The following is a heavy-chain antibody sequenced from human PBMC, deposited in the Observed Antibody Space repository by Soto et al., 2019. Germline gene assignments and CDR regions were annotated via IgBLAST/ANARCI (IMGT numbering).Heavy chain of an antibody. J-gene: IGHJ1*01. CDR3: AKGSIEYSGSGDI. CDR2: ISARGGRS. Sequence: DVQLLESGGGLVQPGGSLRLSRAASGFSFSSYAMVWVRQAPGKGLEWVSVISARGGRSYFADSVKGRFTISRDNSKNVLSLEMNSLRAEDTAIYFCAKGSIEYSGSGDIWGEGSLVLVSS. V-gene: IGHV3-23*01. D-gene: IGHD5-12*01. CDR1: GFSFSSYA.